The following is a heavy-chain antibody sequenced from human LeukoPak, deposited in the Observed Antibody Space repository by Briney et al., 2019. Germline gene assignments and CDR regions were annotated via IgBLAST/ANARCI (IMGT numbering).Heavy chain of an antibody. CDR1: GYTFTGYY. D-gene: IGHD6-13*01. CDR3: ARTGYSSTYRFTGDY. Sequence: ASVKVSCKASGYTFTGYYMYWVRQAPGQGLEWMGWINPNSGGTNYAQKFQGRVTMTRDTSISTAYMELSRLRSVDTAVYYCARTGYSSTYRFTGDYWGQGTLVTVSS. CDR2: INPNSGGT. J-gene: IGHJ4*02. V-gene: IGHV1-2*02.